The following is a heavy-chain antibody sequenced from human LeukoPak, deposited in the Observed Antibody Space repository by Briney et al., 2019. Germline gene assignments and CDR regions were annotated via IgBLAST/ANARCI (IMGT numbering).Heavy chain of an antibody. Sequence: ASVKVSCKASGYTFTSYAMHWVRQAPGQRLEWMGWINAGNGNTKYSQKFQGRVTITRDTSASTAYMELSSLRSEDTAVYYCARAEGYSSSWYDLTNQFDYWGQGTLVTVSS. V-gene: IGHV1-3*01. CDR2: INAGNGNT. J-gene: IGHJ4*02. CDR3: ARAEGYSSSWYDLTNQFDY. D-gene: IGHD6-13*01. CDR1: GYTFTSYA.